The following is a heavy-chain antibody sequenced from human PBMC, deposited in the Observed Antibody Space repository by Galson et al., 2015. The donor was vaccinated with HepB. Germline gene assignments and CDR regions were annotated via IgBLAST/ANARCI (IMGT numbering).Heavy chain of an antibody. CDR2: TYYRSKWYS. V-gene: IGHV6-1*01. Sequence: CAISGDSVSSTSAAWNWIRQSPSRGLEWLGRTYYRSKWYSDYAVSVKSRITINPDTSKNQFSLQLNSVTPEDTAVYYCARGNPNFFDYWGQGTLVTVSS. J-gene: IGHJ4*02. CDR3: ARGNPNFFDY. CDR1: GDSVSSTSAA.